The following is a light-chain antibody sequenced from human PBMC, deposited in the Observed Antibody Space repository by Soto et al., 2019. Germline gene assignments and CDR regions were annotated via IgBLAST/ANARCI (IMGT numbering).Light chain of an antibody. CDR1: QSVSSY. V-gene: IGKV3-11*01. CDR3: QQRSNWLSIT. J-gene: IGKJ5*01. Sequence: VFTQSPATLSLSPGERATRSCRASQSVSSYLAWYQQKPGQAPRLLIYGASNRATGIPASFSGSGSGTDFTLTISSLEPEDFAVYYCQQRSNWLSITFGQGTRLEIK. CDR2: GAS.